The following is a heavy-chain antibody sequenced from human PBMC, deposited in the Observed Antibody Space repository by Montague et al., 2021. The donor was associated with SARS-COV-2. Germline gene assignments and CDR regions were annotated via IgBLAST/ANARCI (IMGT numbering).Heavy chain of an antibody. Sequence: SLRLSCAASGFTFSNYDMNWVRQAPGKGPEWISYISTSAYTTSYAGSVKGRFIISRDNGKNSLYLQMNGLRVEDTAVYYCTRDYRSIVGDGLDIWGQGTKVTVSS. CDR3: TRDYRSIVGDGLDI. CDR2: ISTSAYTT. V-gene: IGHV3-48*03. CDR1: GFTFSNYD. J-gene: IGHJ3*02. D-gene: IGHD3-16*02.